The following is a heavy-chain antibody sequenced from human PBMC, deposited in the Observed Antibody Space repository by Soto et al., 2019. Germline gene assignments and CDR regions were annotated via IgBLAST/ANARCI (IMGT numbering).Heavy chain of an antibody. CDR2: ISGSGGST. D-gene: IGHD1-7*01. J-gene: IGHJ4*02. CDR1: GFTFSSYA. CDR3: AKNGEDWNYFLSY. Sequence: GGSLRLSCAASGFTFSSYAMSWVRQAPGKGLEWASAISGSGGSTYYADSVKGRFTISRDNSKNTLYLQMNSLRAEDTAVYYCAKNGEDWNYFLSYWGQGTLVTVSS. V-gene: IGHV3-23*01.